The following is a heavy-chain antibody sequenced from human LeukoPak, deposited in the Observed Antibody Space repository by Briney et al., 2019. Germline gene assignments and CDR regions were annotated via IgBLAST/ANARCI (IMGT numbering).Heavy chain of an antibody. Sequence: PGGSLRLSCAASGFPFSDYGMYWVRQAPGKGLEWLAVISHDGSNKYYADSVKGRITISRDNSMNTLYLQMNSLRAEDTAVYYCARGYYYLFDYWGQGTLVAVSS. CDR2: ISHDGSNK. CDR3: ARGYYYLFDY. D-gene: IGHD3-22*01. V-gene: IGHV3-30*03. J-gene: IGHJ4*02. CDR1: GFPFSDYG.